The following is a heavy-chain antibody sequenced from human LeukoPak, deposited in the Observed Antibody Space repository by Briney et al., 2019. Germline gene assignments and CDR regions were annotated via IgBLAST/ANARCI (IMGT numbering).Heavy chain of an antibody. Sequence: TGGSLRLSCAASGFTFDDYAMHWVRQAPGKGLEWVSGISWNSGSIGYADSEKGRFTISRDNAKNSLYLQMNSLRAEDTASYYCAKDGRYCSGGSCPIDYWGQGTLVTVSS. CDR1: GFTFDDYA. J-gene: IGHJ4*02. CDR3: AKDGRYCSGGSCPIDY. CDR2: ISWNSGSI. V-gene: IGHV3-9*01. D-gene: IGHD2-15*01.